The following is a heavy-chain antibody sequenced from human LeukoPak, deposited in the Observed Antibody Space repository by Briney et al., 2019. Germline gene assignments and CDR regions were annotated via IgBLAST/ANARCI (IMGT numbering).Heavy chain of an antibody. J-gene: IGHJ5*02. D-gene: IGHD2-2*02. V-gene: IGHV3-21*01. CDR2: ISGSSSYI. CDR1: GFTFSSYS. Sequence: PGGSLRLSCAASGFTFSSYSMNWVRQAPGKGLEWVSSISGSSSYIYYADSVKGRFTISRDNAKNSLYLQMNSLRAEDTAVYYCAREIVPAAIRFDPWGQGTLVTVSS. CDR3: AREIVPAAIRFDP.